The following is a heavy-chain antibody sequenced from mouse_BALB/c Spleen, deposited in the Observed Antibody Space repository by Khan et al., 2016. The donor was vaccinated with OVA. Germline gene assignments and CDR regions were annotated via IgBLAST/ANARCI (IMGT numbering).Heavy chain of an antibody. CDR1: GYSITSAYY. Sequence: QLEESGPGLVKPSQSLSLTCSVTGYSITSAYYWNWIRQFPGNKLEWMGYISSGGSFNYNPSLKNRISITRDTSKNQFFLKLNSVTPEDTATYYCAGAGRWFDYWGQGTLVTVSA. D-gene: IGHD3-3*01. V-gene: IGHV3-6*02. J-gene: IGHJ3*01. CDR3: AGAGRWFDY. CDR2: ISSGGSF.